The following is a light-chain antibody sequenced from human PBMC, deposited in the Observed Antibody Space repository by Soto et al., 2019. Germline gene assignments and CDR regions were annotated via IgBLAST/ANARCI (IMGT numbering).Light chain of an antibody. CDR2: GAS. Sequence: EIVMTQSPATLSVSPGERATLSCRASQSISSNLAWYQQSPGQAPRLLVYGASTRATGIPARFSGSGSGTEFTLTISSLQSEDFAVYYCQQYDSWPPLFTFGPGTKVDLK. CDR3: QQYDSWPPLFT. V-gene: IGKV3-15*01. CDR1: QSISSN. J-gene: IGKJ3*01.